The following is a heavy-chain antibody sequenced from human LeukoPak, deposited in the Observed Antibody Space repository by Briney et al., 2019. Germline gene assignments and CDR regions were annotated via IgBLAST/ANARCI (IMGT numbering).Heavy chain of an antibody. Sequence: SETLSLTCVVYGVSFSGYYWSWIRQPPGKWLEWIGEINHSGSTNYNPSLKSRVTISVDTSKNQFSLKLRSVTAADTAVYYCARTRWLQSLFDYWGQGTLVTVSS. CDR3: ARTRWLQSLFDY. CDR2: INHSGST. D-gene: IGHD5-24*01. CDR1: GVSFSGYY. V-gene: IGHV4-34*01. J-gene: IGHJ4*02.